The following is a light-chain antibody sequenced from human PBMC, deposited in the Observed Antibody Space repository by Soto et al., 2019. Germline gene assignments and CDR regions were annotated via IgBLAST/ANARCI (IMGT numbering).Light chain of an antibody. CDR3: QQLNSYPLT. CDR1: QGISSY. V-gene: IGKV1-9*01. CDR2: AAS. J-gene: IGKJ4*01. Sequence: DIQLTQSPSFLSASVGDRVTITCRASQGISSYLAWYQQKPGKAPKPLIYAASTLQSGVPSRFSGSKSGTECTLTITSLQPEDFATYYCQQLNSYPLTFGGGTKVEIK.